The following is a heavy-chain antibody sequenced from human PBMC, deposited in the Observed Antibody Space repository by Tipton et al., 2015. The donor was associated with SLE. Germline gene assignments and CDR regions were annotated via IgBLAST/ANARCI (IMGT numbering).Heavy chain of an antibody. CDR2: IYNSGSG. Sequence: TLSLTCTVSGGSISSHYWSWIRQPPGKGLEWIGYIYNSGSGNYNPSLKSRVTISVDTSKNQFSRKLSSVSAADTAVYYCARSDYYDSSGYSSYAFDIWGQATVVTVSS. D-gene: IGHD3-22*01. V-gene: IGHV4-59*11. J-gene: IGHJ3*02. CDR1: GGSISSHY. CDR3: ARSDYYDSSGYSSYAFDI.